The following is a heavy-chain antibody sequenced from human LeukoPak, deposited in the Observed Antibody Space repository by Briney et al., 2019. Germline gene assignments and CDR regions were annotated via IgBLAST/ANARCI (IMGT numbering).Heavy chain of an antibody. CDR1: VYIITAYY. V-gene: IGHV1-2*02. J-gene: IGHJ4*02. Sequence: ASVMVSCTASVYIITAYYMHWVRHAPGQGLEWMGWINPNNGGTNYAQKFQGRVTMTRDTSISTAYMELRRLRSDDTDVYYCARDHGRYFDYWGQGTLVTVSS. CDR2: INPNNGGT. CDR3: ARDHGRYFDY.